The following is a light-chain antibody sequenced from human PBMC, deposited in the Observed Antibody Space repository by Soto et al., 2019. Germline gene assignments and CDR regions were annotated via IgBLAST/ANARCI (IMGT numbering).Light chain of an antibody. J-gene: IGKJ4*01. V-gene: IGKV1-9*01. CDR3: QQLNSYPFLT. Sequence: DIQLTQSPSFLSASVGDRVTITCRASQGISSYLAWYQQKPGKAPKLLIYAASTLQSGVPSRFSGSGSGTEFTLTISSLQHEDFATYYCQQLNSYPFLTFGGGTKMEIK. CDR2: AAS. CDR1: QGISSY.